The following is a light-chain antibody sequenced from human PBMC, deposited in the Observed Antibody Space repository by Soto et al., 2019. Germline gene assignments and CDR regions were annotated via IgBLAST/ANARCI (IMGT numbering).Light chain of an antibody. CDR2: EVS. CDR1: SSDVGGYNY. J-gene: IGLJ1*01. Sequence: QSVLTQPASVSGSPGQSITISCTGTSSDVGGYNYVSWYQQHPGKAPKLMIYEVSNRPSGVSNRFSGSKSGNTASLTISGLQPEEEAAYSCSSYKSRSTLVFGTRTKVTV. CDR3: SSYKSRSTLV. V-gene: IGLV2-14*01.